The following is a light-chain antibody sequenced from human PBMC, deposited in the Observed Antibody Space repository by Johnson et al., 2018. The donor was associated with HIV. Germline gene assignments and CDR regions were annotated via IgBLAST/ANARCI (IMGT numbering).Light chain of an antibody. CDR2: GND. V-gene: IGLV1-40*01. CDR1: SSNIGAGYD. CDR3: QSYDNALSGSKV. Sequence: QPVVTQPPSVSGAPGQRVTISCTGSSSNIGAGYDVHWYQQFPGTAPKLLIYGNDNRPSGVPERFSGSKSGTSASLAITGLQAEDEADYYCQSYDNALSGSKVFGTGTEVTVL. J-gene: IGLJ1*01.